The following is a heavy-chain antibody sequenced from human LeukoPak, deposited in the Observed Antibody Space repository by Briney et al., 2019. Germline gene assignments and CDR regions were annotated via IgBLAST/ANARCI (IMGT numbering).Heavy chain of an antibody. D-gene: IGHD3-22*01. CDR3: ARDQASAIPEYYYDSSGYYFLSHFDY. V-gene: IGHV3-21*01. J-gene: IGHJ4*02. CDR2: ISSSSCYI. Sequence: GGSLRLSCAASGFTFSSYSMNWVRQAPGKGLEWVSSISSSSCYIYYADSVKGRFTISRDNAKNSLYLQMNSLRAEDTAVYYCARDQASAIPEYYYDSSGYYFLSHFDYWGQGTLVTVSS. CDR1: GFTFSSYS.